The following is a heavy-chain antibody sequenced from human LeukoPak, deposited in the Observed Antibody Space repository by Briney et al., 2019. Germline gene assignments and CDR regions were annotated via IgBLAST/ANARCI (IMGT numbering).Heavy chain of an antibody. CDR3: AELGITMIGGV. CDR2: ISGDGIRT. Sequence: PGGSLRLSCAASGFTFSTYAMSWVRQAPGKGLEWVSVISGDGIRTFYADSVKGRFTISRDNSKNTLYLQMNSLRAEDTAVYYCAELGITMIGGVWGKGTTVTISS. D-gene: IGHD3-10*02. V-gene: IGHV3-23*01. CDR1: GFTFSTYA. J-gene: IGHJ6*04.